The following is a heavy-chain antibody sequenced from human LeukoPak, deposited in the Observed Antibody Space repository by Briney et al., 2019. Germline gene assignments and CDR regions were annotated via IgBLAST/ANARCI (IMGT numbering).Heavy chain of an antibody. J-gene: IGHJ5*02. CDR3: AREVWSDVYIRGIWFDP. V-gene: IGHV4-59*01. D-gene: IGHD3-3*01. Sequence: PLETLSLTCTVSGGSISSYYWSWIRQPPGKGLEWIGYIYYSGRPNYNPSLKNRVTISVDTSKNQFSLKLSSVTAADTAVYYCAREVWSDVYIRGIWFDPWGQGTLVTVPP. CDR1: GGSISSYY. CDR2: IYYSGRP.